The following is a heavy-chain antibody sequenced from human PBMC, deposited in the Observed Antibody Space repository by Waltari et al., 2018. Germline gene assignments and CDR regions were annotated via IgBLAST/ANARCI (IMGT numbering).Heavy chain of an antibody. Sequence: QLQLQESGPGLVTASETLSLTCPVSGDSISSSSYYWGWVRQPPGKGLEWIGNIYYSGSTYYNPSLKSRVTISGDTSKSQFSLKLSSVTAADTSMYYCVRHARTTSGGKHFDHWGQGMLVTVSP. CDR3: VRHARTTSGGKHFDH. V-gene: IGHV4-39*01. D-gene: IGHD2-15*01. J-gene: IGHJ4*02. CDR1: GDSISSSSYY. CDR2: IYYSGST.